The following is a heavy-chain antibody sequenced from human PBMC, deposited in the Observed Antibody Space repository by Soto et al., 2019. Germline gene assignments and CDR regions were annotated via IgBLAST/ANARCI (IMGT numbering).Heavy chain of an antibody. CDR2: IYWDDDK. CDR1: GFSRSSTRMA. V-gene: IGHV2-5*02. CDR3: AHIVVAGVGYYFDY. D-gene: IGHD6-19*01. J-gene: IGHJ4*02. Sequence: QITLKESGPTLVKPTQTLTLTWTFSGFSRSSTRMAVGWILQPPGKVLESLALIYWDDDKRYSPFLKSRLTITTDTSTNPVVLTMSNMDPVDTARYYCAHIVVAGVGYYFDYWGQGTLGTVSS.